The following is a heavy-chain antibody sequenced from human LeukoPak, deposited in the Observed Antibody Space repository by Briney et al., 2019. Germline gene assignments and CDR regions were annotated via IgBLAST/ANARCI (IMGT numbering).Heavy chain of an antibody. CDR1: GFTFSSYA. CDR3: AKVGYYGSGRIDAFDI. V-gene: IGHV3-30-3*01. D-gene: IGHD3-10*01. Sequence: PGGSLRLSCAASGFTFSSYAMHWVRQAPGKGLEWVAVISYDGSNKYYADSVKGRFTISRDNAKNSLYLQMNSLRAEDTALYYCAKVGYYGSGRIDAFDIWGQGTMVTVSS. J-gene: IGHJ3*02. CDR2: ISYDGSNK.